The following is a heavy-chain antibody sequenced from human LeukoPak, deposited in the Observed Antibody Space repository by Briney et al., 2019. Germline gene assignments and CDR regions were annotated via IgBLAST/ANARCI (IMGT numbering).Heavy chain of an antibody. Sequence: GGSLRLSCAASGFTFSNAWMSWVRQAPGKGLEWVGRIRSKANSYATAYAASVKGRFTISRDDSKNTAYLQMNSLKTEDTAVYYCTRQVVTRSHWFDPWGQGTLVTVSS. V-gene: IGHV3-73*01. CDR3: TRQVVTRSHWFDP. CDR1: GFTFSNAW. D-gene: IGHD4-23*01. CDR2: IRSKANSYAT. J-gene: IGHJ5*02.